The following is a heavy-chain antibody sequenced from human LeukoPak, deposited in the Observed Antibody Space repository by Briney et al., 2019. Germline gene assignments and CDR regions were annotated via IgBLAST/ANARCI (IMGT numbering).Heavy chain of an antibody. CDR3: AGSGFYYSFDY. V-gene: IGHV4-59*01. CDR2: IYYSGNT. CDR1: GGSISGYY. Sequence: PAETLSLTCTVSGGSISGYYWNWIRQPPGKGLEWIGYIYYSGNTNYNPSLKSRVSISIDTSKNQFSLKLSSVTAADTAVYYCAGSGFYYSFDYWGQGTLVTVSS. J-gene: IGHJ4*02. D-gene: IGHD3-22*01.